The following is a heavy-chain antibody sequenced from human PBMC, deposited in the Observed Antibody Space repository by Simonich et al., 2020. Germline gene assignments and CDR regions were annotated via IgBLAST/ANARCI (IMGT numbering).Heavy chain of an antibody. CDR3: ARWIAVAGTGAYGMDV. CDR2: ISSSSSYI. J-gene: IGHJ6*02. D-gene: IGHD6-19*01. V-gene: IGHV3-21*01. CDR1: GFTFSSYS. Sequence: EVQLVESGGGLVKPGGSLRLSCAASGFTFSSYSMNWVRQAPGKGLEWVSSISSSSSYIYYADSVKSRFTISRDNAKNSLYLQMNSLRAEDTAVYYCARWIAVAGTGAYGMDVWGQGTTVTVSS.